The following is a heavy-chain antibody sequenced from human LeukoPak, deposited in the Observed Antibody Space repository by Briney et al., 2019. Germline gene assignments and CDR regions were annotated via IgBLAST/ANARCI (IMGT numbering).Heavy chain of an antibody. J-gene: IGHJ5*02. CDR1: GYSISNNDW. Sequence: NPSETLSLTCAVSGYSISNNDWWGWIRQPPGKGLEWIGYIYHSGDTYYSPSLKSRITMSVDTSKNQFSLKLSSVTAVDTAVYCCAKKVAGVGWFDPWGQGTLVTVSS. CDR2: IYHSGDT. D-gene: IGHD7-27*01. CDR3: AKKVAGVGWFDP. V-gene: IGHV4-28*01.